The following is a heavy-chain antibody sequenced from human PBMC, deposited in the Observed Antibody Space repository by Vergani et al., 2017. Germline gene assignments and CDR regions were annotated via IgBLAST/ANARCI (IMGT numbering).Heavy chain of an antibody. CDR2: IYHSGSN. D-gene: IGHD3-22*01. CDR1: GGSISSSNW. Sequence: QVQLQESGPGLVKPSGTLSLTCAVSGGSISSSNWWSWVRQPPGKGLEWIGEIYHSGSNNYNPSLKSRVTISVDKSTNQFSLKLSSVTAADTDVYYCARDGYYDSSGRTFDYWGQGTLVTVSS. J-gene: IGHJ4*02. V-gene: IGHV4-4*02. CDR3: ARDGYYDSSGRTFDY.